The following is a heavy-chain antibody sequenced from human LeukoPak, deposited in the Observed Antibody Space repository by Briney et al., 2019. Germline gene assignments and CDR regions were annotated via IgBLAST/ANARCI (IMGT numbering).Heavy chain of an antibody. CDR3: ARSGDYIKEGFDY. D-gene: IGHD3-22*01. Sequence: SETLSLTCAVSGYSIRSGHYWGLIRQSPGKGLEWIGSINHSGITEYNPSLKSRVTLSVDTSKNQFSLQLRSVTAADRALYYCARSGDYIKEGFDYWGQGTQVTVSS. J-gene: IGHJ4*02. CDR1: GYSIRSGHY. V-gene: IGHV4-38-2*01. CDR2: INHSGIT.